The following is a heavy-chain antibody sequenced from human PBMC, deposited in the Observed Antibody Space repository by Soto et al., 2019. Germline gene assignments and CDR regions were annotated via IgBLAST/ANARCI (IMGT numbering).Heavy chain of an antibody. V-gene: IGHV4-39*01. Sequence: QVQLQESAPGLVKPSETLSLTCTVSGSSSHTNDDNWGWIRQPPGRCLEWIGNIDYNGPTYYNRSLKSRVSITRDTSKTQCSLRLASVTAAETALYNCGKVLVGATAQTEAHAGGPGTLVAVSS. CDR2: IDYNGPT. CDR1: GSSSHTNDDN. J-gene: IGHJ4*02. D-gene: IGHD2-15*01. CDR3: GKVLVGATAQTEAHA.